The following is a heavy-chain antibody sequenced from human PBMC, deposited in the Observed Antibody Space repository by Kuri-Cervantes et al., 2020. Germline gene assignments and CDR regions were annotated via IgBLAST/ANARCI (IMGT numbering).Heavy chain of an antibody. V-gene: IGHV3-48*04. CDR2: ISSSSSTI. J-gene: IGHJ3*02. CDR3: ARMDTAMVHAFDI. CDR1: GFTFSSYS. D-gene: IGHD5-18*01. Sequence: GGSLRLSCAASGFTFSSYSMNWVRQAPGKGLEWVSYISSSSSTIYYADSVKGRFTISRDNAKNSLYLQMNSLRAEDTAVYYCARMDTAMVHAFDIWGQGTMVTVSS.